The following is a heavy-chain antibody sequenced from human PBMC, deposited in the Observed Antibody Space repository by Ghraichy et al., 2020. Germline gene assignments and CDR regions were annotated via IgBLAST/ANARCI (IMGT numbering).Heavy chain of an antibody. CDR3: AREATDYYGMDV. J-gene: IGHJ6*02. CDR2: IKQDGSEK. CDR1: GFTFSSYW. Sequence: GESLNISCAASGFTFSSYWMSWVRQAPGKGLEWVANIKQDGSEKYYVDSVKGRFTISRDNAKNSLYLQMNSLRAEDTAVYYCAREATDYYGMDVWGQGTTVTVSS. V-gene: IGHV3-7*01. D-gene: IGHD1-26*01.